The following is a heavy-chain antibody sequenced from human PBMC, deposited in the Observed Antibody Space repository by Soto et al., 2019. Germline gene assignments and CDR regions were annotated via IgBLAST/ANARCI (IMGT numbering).Heavy chain of an antibody. CDR2: IKSDGSSA. Sequence: GGSLRLSCAASGFTFSTYWMQWFRQAPGKGLVWVSHIKSDGSSASYADSVKGRFTISRDNTKNTLYLRMDSLRVEGTAVYYCARGSVAFYYWGQGTLVTVSS. D-gene: IGHD2-21*01. J-gene: IGHJ4*02. CDR3: ARGSVAFYY. CDR1: GFTFSTYW. V-gene: IGHV3-74*01.